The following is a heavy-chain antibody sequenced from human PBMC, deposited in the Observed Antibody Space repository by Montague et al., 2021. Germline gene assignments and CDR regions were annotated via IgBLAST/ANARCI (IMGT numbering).Heavy chain of an antibody. J-gene: IGHJ3*02. D-gene: IGHD3-10*01. V-gene: IGHV4-4*07. Sequence: SETLSLTCSVSGDSISSYEYYWTWIRQPAGRGLEWIGRVYKRGDTNTNPSLRSRLTLSVDTSKNHFSLTLTSVTAADTAVYFCARDSPVVEPWVGEHKGAFQTWGQGTIVTAAS. CDR3: ARDSPVVEPWVGEHKGAFQT. CDR2: VYKRGDT. CDR1: GDSISSYEYY.